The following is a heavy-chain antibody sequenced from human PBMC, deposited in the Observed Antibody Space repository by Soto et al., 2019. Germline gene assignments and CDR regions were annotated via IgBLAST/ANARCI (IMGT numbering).Heavy chain of an antibody. Sequence: QVQLVQSGAEVKKPGSSVKVSCKASGGTFSSYAISWVRQAPGQGLEWMGGIIPIFGTANYAQKFQGRVTIXXDXSXXTAYMELSSLRSEDTAVYYCARGIGRYGHTDYFDYWGQGTLVTVSS. J-gene: IGHJ4*02. CDR3: ARGIGRYGHTDYFDY. V-gene: IGHV1-69*12. CDR2: IIPIFGTA. CDR1: GGTFSSYA. D-gene: IGHD5-18*01.